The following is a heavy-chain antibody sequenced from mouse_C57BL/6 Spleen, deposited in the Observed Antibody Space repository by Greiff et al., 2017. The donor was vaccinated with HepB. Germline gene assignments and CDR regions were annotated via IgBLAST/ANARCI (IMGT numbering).Heavy chain of an antibody. J-gene: IGHJ3*01. V-gene: IGHV4-1*01. CDR2: INPDSSTI. CDR3: ARPSRYDYAWFAY. CDR1: GIDFSRYW. D-gene: IGHD2-4*01. Sequence: EVKVEESGGGLVQPGGSLKLSCAASGIDFSRYWMSWVRRAPGKGLEWIGEINPDSSTINYAPSLKDKFIISRDNAKNTLYLQMSKVRSEDTALYYCARPSRYDYAWFAYWGQGTLVTVSA.